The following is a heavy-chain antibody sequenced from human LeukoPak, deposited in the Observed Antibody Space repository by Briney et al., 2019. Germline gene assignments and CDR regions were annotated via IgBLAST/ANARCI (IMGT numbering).Heavy chain of an antibody. J-gene: IGHJ4*02. D-gene: IGHD7-27*01. CDR3: ARTGDFDY. CDR1: EFTFSDYW. V-gene: IGHV3-74*01. CDR2: IKTDGSST. Sequence: GGSLRLSCAASEFTFSDYWMHWVRQAPGKGLVWVSYIKTDGSSTSYADSVKGRFTISRDNAKNTLYLQMNSLRAEDTAVYYCARTGDFDYWGQGILVTVSS.